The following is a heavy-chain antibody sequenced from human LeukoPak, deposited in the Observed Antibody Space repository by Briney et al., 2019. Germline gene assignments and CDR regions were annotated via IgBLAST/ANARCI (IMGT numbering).Heavy chain of an antibody. CDR1: IESFSGYY. V-gene: IGHV4-34*01. J-gene: IGHJ4*02. CDR2: TTHSGTT. Sequence: KTSETLSLTRAVYIESFSGYYWTWIRQPPGEGLEWIGETTHSGTTNSNTSLKSRVTISVKTSKNQCSLKLSSLVAADTAVYYCARARGDLSLDYWGRGTPVTVSS. CDR3: ARARGDLSLDY. D-gene: IGHD2-21*02.